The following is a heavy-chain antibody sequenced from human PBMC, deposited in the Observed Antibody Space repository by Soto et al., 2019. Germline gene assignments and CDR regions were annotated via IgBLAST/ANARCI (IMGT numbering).Heavy chain of an antibody. V-gene: IGHV4-4*03. CDR3: ASRDPGTSVDY. J-gene: IGHJ4*02. CDR2: IYRTGST. CDR1: GGSFTSNNW. D-gene: IGHD1-7*01. Sequence: LRETLSLTCSFSGGSFTSNNWWTWVRQPPGQGLEWIGEIYRTGSTNYNPSLKSRVTISLDKSENQFSLKVTSLTAADTAVYYCASRDPGTSVDYWGQGTLVTVSS.